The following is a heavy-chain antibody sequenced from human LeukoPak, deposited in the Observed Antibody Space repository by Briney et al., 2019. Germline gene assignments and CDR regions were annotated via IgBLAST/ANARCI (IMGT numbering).Heavy chain of an antibody. CDR3: AAAYCDFWSGYYTRGWFDP. D-gene: IGHD3-3*01. Sequence: PSETLSLTCAVYGGSFSGYYWSWIRQPPGKGLEWIGEINHSGSTNYNPSLKSRVTISVDTSKNQFSLKLSSVTAADTAVYYCAAAYCDFWSGYYTRGWFDPWGQGTLVTVSS. V-gene: IGHV4-34*01. J-gene: IGHJ5*02. CDR1: GGSFSGYY. CDR2: INHSGST.